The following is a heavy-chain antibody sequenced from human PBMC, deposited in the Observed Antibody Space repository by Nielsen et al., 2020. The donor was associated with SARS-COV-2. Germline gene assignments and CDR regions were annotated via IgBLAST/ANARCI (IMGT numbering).Heavy chain of an antibody. Sequence: GESLKISCAASGFTFSDYYMSWIRQAPGKGLEWVSYISSSSSYTNYADSVKGRFTISRDNANNSLFLQMNNLRDDDTAVYYCVRDVRSSGWYYFDYWGQGALVTVSS. D-gene: IGHD6-19*01. CDR1: GFTFSDYY. J-gene: IGHJ4*02. CDR3: VRDVRSSGWYYFDY. V-gene: IGHV3-11*06. CDR2: ISSSSSYT.